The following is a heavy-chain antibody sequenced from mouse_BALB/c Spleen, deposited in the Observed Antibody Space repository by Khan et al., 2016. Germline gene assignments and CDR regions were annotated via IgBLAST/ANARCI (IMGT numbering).Heavy chain of an antibody. Sequence: EVQLQESGPGLVKPSQSLSLTCTVTDYSITSDYAWNWIRQFPGNKLEWMGYISYSGSTSYNPSLKSRISITRDTSKNQFFLQLNSVTTEDTATXYCAANFDYWGQGTTLTVSS. J-gene: IGHJ2*01. CDR2: ISYSGST. V-gene: IGHV3-2*02. CDR3: AANFDY. CDR1: DYSITSDYA.